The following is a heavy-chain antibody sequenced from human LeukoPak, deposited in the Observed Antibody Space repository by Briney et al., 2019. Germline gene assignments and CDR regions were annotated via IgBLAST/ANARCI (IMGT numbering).Heavy chain of an antibody. V-gene: IGHV4-59*08. J-gene: IGHJ4*02. CDR1: DGSISGSY. CDR2: IYYSGRT. CDR3: ARHSGTYMDY. D-gene: IGHD1-26*01. Sequence: SETLSLTCTVSDGSISGSYWNWIRQSPGKGLEWLGNIYYSGRTNYNPSLKSRVTISVDTSKNQVAPKMTSVTAADTAVYYCARHSGTYMDYWGQGTLVTVSS.